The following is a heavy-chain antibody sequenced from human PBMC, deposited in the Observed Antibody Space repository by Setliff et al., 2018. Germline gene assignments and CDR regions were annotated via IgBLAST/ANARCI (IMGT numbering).Heavy chain of an antibody. CDR2: MNPNSGNT. D-gene: IGHD3-3*01. CDR1: GYTFTSYD. CDR3: ARAQSWSGGPYYFDN. Sequence: ASVKVSCKASGYTFTSYDINWVRQATGQGLEWMGWMNPNSGNTGYAQKFQGRVTMTRNTSISTAYIDLSSLRFEDTAVYYCARAQSWSGGPYYFDNWGQGTLVTVSS. V-gene: IGHV1-8*02. J-gene: IGHJ4*02.